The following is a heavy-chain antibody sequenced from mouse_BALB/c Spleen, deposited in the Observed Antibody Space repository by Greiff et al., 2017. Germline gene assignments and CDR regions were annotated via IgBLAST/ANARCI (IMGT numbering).Heavy chain of an antibody. D-gene: IGHD2-12*01. CDR1: GISITTGNYR. V-gene: IGHV3-5*02. Sequence: DVHLVESGPGLVKPSQTVSLTCTVTGISITTGNYRWSWIRQFPGNKLEWIGYIYYSGTITYNPSLTSRTTINRDTSKNQFFLEMNSLTAEDKATYYCARDRYDDGAIDYWGQGTSVTVSS. CDR2: IYYSGTI. J-gene: IGHJ4*01. CDR3: ARDRYDDGAIDY.